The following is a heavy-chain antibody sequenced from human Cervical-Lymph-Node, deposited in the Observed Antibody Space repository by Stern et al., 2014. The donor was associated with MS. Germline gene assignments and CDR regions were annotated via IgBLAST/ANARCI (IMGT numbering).Heavy chain of an antibody. V-gene: IGHV3-30*04. D-gene: IGHD1-26*01. Sequence: QVQLVESGGGVVQPGRSLRLSCAASGFIFGDHTMHWVRQAPGKGPEGLTVISYDGTNKYYADSVKGRFTISRDNSKNTLYLQMNSLRVDDTAVYYCGAGPGGAAIDYWGQGTLVTVSS. CDR1: GFIFGDHT. CDR2: ISYDGTNK. CDR3: GAGPGGAAIDY. J-gene: IGHJ4*02.